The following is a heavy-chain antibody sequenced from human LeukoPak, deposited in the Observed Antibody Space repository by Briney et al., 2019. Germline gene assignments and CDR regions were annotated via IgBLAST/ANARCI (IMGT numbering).Heavy chain of an antibody. D-gene: IGHD2-8*01. J-gene: IGHJ3*02. CDR3: ARDLSRTIWPYGAFDI. CDR1: GFTFSSYG. Sequence: GGSLRLSCAASGFTFSSYGMHWVRQAPGKGLEWVAFIRYDGSNKYYADSVKGRFTISRDNSKNTLYLQMNSLRAEDTAVYYCARDLSRTIWPYGAFDIWGQGTRVTVSS. V-gene: IGHV3-30*02. CDR2: IRYDGSNK.